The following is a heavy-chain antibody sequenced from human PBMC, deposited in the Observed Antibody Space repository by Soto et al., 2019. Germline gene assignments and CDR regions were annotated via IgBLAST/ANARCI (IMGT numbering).Heavy chain of an antibody. J-gene: IGHJ4*02. CDR3: ARIANEDRYPQVYSSSWQTLDY. V-gene: IGHV4-39*01. CDR1: GGSISSSSYY. Sequence: SETLSLTCTVSGGSISSSSYYWGWIRQPPGKGLEWIGSIYYSGSTYYNPSLKSRVTISVDTSKNQFSLKLSSVTAADTAVYYCARIANEDRYPQVYSSSWQTLDYWGQGTLVTVSS. D-gene: IGHD6-13*01. CDR2: IYYSGST.